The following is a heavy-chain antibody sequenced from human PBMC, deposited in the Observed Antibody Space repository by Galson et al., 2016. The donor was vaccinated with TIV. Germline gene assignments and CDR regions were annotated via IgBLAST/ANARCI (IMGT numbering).Heavy chain of an antibody. CDR1: GFSFSSYG. D-gene: IGHD4-17*01. V-gene: IGHV3-30*18. CDR3: AKDPRIYGDYLLAYFDY. J-gene: IGHJ4*02. CDR2: ILYDGTNK. Sequence: SGAEVKKPGESLRLSCAASGFSFSSYGMHWVRQAPGKGLEWVAVILYDGTNKYYADSVKGRFTISRDNSKNTLSLQMNSLGTEDTAVYYCAKDPRIYGDYLLAYFDYWGQGTLVTVSS.